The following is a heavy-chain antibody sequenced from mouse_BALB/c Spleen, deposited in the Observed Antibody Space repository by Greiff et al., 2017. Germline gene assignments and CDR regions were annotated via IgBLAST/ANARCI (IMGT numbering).Heavy chain of an antibody. CDR2: IDPSDSET. V-gene: IGHV1-69*02. J-gene: IGHJ4*01. CDR3: ARSSLPYAMDY. Sequence: QVQLQQPGAELVKPGAPVKLSCKASGYTFTSYWMNWVKQRPGRGLEWIGRIDPSDSETHYNQKFKDKATLTVDKSSITAYIQLSSLTSEDSAVYYWARSSLPYAMDYWGQGTSVTVSS. CDR1: GYTFTSYW.